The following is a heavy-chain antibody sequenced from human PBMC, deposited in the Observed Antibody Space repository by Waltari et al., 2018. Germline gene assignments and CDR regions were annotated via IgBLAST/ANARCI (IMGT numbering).Heavy chain of an antibody. CDR2: MRARVATG. V-gene: IGHV1-69*14. D-gene: IGHD2-8*01. Sequence: QFRLVQSGPEVKKPASSVRVSCKASADTISSYGISWVRQAPGTGLEWHGEGWEGMGGMRARVATGDDGDDVQGRVKSRADKDKTTGDLERDSLSVEEVWVDVCARGSLDCGNGACETVGDLGYWGQGTLVTVSS. J-gene: IGHJ4*02. CDR3: ARGSLDCGNGACETVGDLGY. CDR1: ADTISSYG.